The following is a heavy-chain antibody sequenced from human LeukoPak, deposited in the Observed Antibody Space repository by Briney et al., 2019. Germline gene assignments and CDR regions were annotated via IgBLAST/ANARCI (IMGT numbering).Heavy chain of an antibody. D-gene: IGHD2/OR15-2a*01. J-gene: IGHJ4*02. CDR3: ARVIGLVDYFDY. CDR2: ISYDGSNK. V-gene: IGHV3-30-3*01. CDR1: GFTFSSYA. Sequence: GGSLSLSWEASGFTFSSYALHWVRRAPGKGLEGGAVISYDGSNKYYADSVKGRFTISRDNSKNTLYLQMNSLRAEDTAVYYCARVIGLVDYFDYWGQGTLVTVSS.